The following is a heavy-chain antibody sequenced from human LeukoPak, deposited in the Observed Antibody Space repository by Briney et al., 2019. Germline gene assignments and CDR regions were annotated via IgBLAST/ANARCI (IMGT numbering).Heavy chain of an antibody. J-gene: IGHJ4*02. CDR1: GYTFTGHY. CDR2: INPNSGDT. CDR3: ARRLTTSQDLDY. V-gene: IGHV1-2*02. Sequence: ASVTVSCKSSGYTFTGHYMYWVRQAPAQGLEWVGWINPNSGDTKYAQKFQGRVTMTRDTSISTAYMDLNRLTSDDTAVYYCARRLTTSQDLDYWGQGTLVTVSS. D-gene: IGHD2-2*01.